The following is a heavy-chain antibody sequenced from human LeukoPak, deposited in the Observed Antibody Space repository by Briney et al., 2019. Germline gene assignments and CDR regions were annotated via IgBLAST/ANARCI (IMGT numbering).Heavy chain of an antibody. Sequence: ASVKVSCKASGYTFTSYAMHWVRQAPGQRLEWMGWINVGNGNTKYSQKFQGRVAVTRDTSASTVYMELSSLRSEDTAVYYCARGASLYYDSSGYYGRRDYYYYYYGMDVWGQGTTVTVSS. V-gene: IGHV1-3*01. CDR2: INVGNGNT. CDR1: GYTFTSYA. J-gene: IGHJ6*02. D-gene: IGHD3-22*01. CDR3: ARGASLYYDSSGYYGRRDYYYYYYGMDV.